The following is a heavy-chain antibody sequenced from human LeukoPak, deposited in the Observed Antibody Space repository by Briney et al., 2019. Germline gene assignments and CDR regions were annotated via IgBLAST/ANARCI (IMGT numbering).Heavy chain of an antibody. CDR3: AKARQLHDSSGNYYFDF. J-gene: IGHJ4*02. Sequence: HPGGSLRLSCAASGFTFRSYAMTWVRQAPGKGLEWVSSISHSGGSTYYADSVKGRFTISRDNSKNTLYLQMNSLRVEDAAVYFCAKARQLHDSSGNYYFDFWGQGTLVTVSS. CDR1: GFTFRSYA. CDR2: ISHSGGST. V-gene: IGHV3-23*01. D-gene: IGHD3-22*01.